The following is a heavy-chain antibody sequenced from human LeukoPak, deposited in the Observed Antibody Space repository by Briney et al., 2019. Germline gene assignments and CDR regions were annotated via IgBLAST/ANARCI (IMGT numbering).Heavy chain of an antibody. CDR2: IRSKAYGGTI. CDR1: GFTFGDYA. CDR3: ARKGGDTAIPDAFDI. V-gene: IGHV3-49*03. J-gene: IGHJ3*02. Sequence: GGSLRLSCTASGFTFGDYAMSWFRHAPGKGLEWVGFIRSKAYGGTIDYAASVKGRFTISRDDSKSIAYLQMNSLKTEDTAVYCCARKGGDTAIPDAFDIWGQGTMVTVSS. D-gene: IGHD5-18*01.